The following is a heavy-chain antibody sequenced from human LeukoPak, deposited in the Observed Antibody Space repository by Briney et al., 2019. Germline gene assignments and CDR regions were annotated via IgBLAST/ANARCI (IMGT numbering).Heavy chain of an antibody. D-gene: IGHD2-8*01. J-gene: IGHJ4*02. CDR2: IYYSGST. CDR3: ARHFDCSNGACKGY. CDR1: GGSISSGDYY. Sequence: PSETLSLTCTVSGGSISSGDYYWSRIRQPPGKGLEWIGYIYYSGSTYYNPSLESRVTISVDTSKNQFSLWLTSVTAADTAVYYCARHFDCSNGACKGYWGQGTLVTVSP. V-gene: IGHV4-30-4*01.